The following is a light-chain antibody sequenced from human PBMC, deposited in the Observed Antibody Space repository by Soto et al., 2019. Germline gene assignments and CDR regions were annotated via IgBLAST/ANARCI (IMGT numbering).Light chain of an antibody. CDR1: SSDVGGYNY. CDR3: NSYAGSNNWV. V-gene: IGLV2-8*01. CDR2: EVS. J-gene: IGLJ3*02. Sequence: QSVLTQPASVSGSPGQSITISCTGTSSDVGGYNYVSWYQQHPGKAPKLMIYEVSKRPSWVPDRFSGSKSGNTASLTVSGLQAEDEADYYCNSYAGSNNWVFGGGTKLTVL.